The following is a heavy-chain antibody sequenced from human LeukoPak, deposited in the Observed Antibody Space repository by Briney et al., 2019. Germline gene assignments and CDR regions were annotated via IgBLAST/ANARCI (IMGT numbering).Heavy chain of an antibody. D-gene: IGHD3-10*01. V-gene: IGHV4-39*07. J-gene: IGHJ3*02. CDR1: GGSISSSSYY. CDR3: ARALWFGDLGAFDI. Sequence: SETLSLACTVSGGSISSSSYYWGWSRQPPGKGLEWIGCIYYSGSTYYNPSLKSRVTISVDTSKNQFSLKLSSVTAADTAVYYCARALWFGDLGAFDIWGQGTMVTVSS. CDR2: IYYSGST.